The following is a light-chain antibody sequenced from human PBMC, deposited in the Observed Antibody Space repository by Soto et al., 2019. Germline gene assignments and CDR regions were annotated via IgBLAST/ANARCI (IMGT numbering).Light chain of an antibody. CDR2: DVS. V-gene: IGLV2-14*01. CDR1: SSDVGAYNY. J-gene: IGLJ3*02. CDR3: SSYTRSGTLV. Sequence: QSVLTQPASVSGSPGQSITISCTGTSSDVGAYNYVSWYQQYPGKAPKLIVCDVSNRPSGVSNHFSGSKSGNTASLTISGLQAEDEADYYCSSYTRSGTLVFGGGTKLTVL.